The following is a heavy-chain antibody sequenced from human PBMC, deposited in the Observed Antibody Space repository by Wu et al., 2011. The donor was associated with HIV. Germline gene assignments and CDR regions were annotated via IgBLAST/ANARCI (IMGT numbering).Heavy chain of an antibody. V-gene: IGHV1-69*18. CDR3: ARDGDGGRGYPGEFDY. CDR1: GYTFTTYG. D-gene: IGHD4-23*01. CDR2: IIPIFGTA. J-gene: IGHJ4*02. Sequence: QVQLVQSGAEVKKPGASVKVSCKASGYTFTTYGISWVRQAPGQGLEWMGRIIPIFGTANYAQKFQGRVTITADESTSTAYMELSSLRSEDTAVYYCARDGDGGRGYPGEFDYWGQGTLVTVSS.